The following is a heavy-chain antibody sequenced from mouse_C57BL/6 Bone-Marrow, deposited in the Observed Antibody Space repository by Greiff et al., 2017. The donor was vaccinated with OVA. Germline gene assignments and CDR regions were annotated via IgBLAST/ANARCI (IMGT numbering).Heavy chain of an antibody. CDR1: GFTFSSYA. J-gene: IGHJ4*01. CDR2: ISSGGDYI. Sequence: EVQLQESGEGLVKPGGSLKLSCAASGFTFSSYAMSWVRQTPEKRLEWVAYISSGGDYIYYADTVKGRFTISRDNARNTLYLKMSSLKSEDTAMYYCPRLLDAMSYWYRGTATTVTS. CDR3: PRLLDAMSY. V-gene: IGHV5-9-1*02.